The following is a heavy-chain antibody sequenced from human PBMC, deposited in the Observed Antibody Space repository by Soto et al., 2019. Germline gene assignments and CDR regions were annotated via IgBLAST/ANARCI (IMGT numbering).Heavy chain of an antibody. CDR1: GFTVSSNY. Sequence: GGSLRLPCAASGFTVSSNYMSWVRQAPGKGLEWVSVIYSGGSTYYADSVNGRCTISRDNSKNTLYLQMNSLRAEDTAVYYCARDSSINGTLWCGEFQNYGMDVWGQGTTVTVS. V-gene: IGHV3-53*01. CDR2: IYSGGST. J-gene: IGHJ6*02. CDR3: ARDSSINGTLWCGEFQNYGMDV. D-gene: IGHD3-10*01.